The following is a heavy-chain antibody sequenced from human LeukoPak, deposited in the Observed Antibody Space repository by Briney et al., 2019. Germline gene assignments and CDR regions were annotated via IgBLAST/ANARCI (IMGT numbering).Heavy chain of an antibody. CDR3: ARGGGYCTTTICYSAWFGP. CDR2: TYYRSKWYT. J-gene: IGHJ5*02. Sequence: SQTLSLTCAISGDNVSSNSLAWNWIRQSPSRGLEWLGRTYYRSKWYTDYAVSVKGIITVNPDTSKNQFSLLLNSVTPEDTAVYYCARGGGYCTTTICYSAWFGPWGQGTLVTVSS. CDR1: GDNVSSNSLA. D-gene: IGHD2-2*01. V-gene: IGHV6-1*01.